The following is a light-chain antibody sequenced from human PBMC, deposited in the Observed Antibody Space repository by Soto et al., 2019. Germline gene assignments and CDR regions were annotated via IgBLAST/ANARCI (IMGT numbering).Light chain of an antibody. CDR1: QSIGTY. J-gene: IGKJ4*01. CDR3: QQRSNWPRA. CDR2: DAS. Sequence: EIVLTQYPAAQSLSPGGGAALSCRASQSIGTYLAWYQHKPGQAPRLLIFDASNRATGIPARFSGSGSGTDFTLTISSLEPEDFAVYYCQQRSNWPRAFGGGTKVDI. V-gene: IGKV3-11*01.